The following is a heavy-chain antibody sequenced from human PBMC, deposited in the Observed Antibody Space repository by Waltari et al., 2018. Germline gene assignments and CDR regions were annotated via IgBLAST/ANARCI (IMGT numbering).Heavy chain of an antibody. CDR1: GGSISSYY. V-gene: IGHV4-4*07. D-gene: IGHD6-19*01. CDR2: IYTSGST. CDR3: ARVVAVAGPYYYYYYYMDV. Sequence: QVQLQESGPGLVKPSETLSLTCTVSGGSISSYYWSWIRQPAGKGLEWIGRIYTSGSTNYTPALKSRVTMSVDTSKNQFSLKLSSVTAADTAVYYCARVVAVAGPYYYYYYYMDVWGKGTTVTVSS. J-gene: IGHJ6*03.